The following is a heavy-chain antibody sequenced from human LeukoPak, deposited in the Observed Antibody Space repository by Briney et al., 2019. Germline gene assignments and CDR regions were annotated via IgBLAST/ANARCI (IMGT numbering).Heavy chain of an antibody. J-gene: IGHJ4*02. V-gene: IGHV3-7*03. CDR1: GLNFRSSW. Sequence: PGGSLRLSCAASGLNFRSSWMSWIRQAPGKGLERVANINQDGSEKYYVDSVEGRFTISRDNAKNSLYLQMNSLRVEDTAVYYCARAFYSYFDYWGQGTLVVVST. CDR2: INQDGSEK. CDR3: ARAFYSYFDY. D-gene: IGHD2/OR15-2a*01.